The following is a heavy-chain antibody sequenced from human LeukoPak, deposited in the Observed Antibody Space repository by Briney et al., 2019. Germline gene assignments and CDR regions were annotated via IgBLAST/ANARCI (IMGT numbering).Heavy chain of an antibody. Sequence: GGSLRLSCAASGFTFNEYDMHWVRQAPGKGLEWVAFIRSDGYHTYYTDSVKGRFIITRDNFKNTLYLQMNSLRLEDMAVYYCAKPSGSGVDYWGRGTRVTVSS. CDR1: GFTFNEYD. V-gene: IGHV3-30*02. CDR2: IRSDGYHT. J-gene: IGHJ4*02. CDR3: AKPSGSGVDY. D-gene: IGHD1-26*01.